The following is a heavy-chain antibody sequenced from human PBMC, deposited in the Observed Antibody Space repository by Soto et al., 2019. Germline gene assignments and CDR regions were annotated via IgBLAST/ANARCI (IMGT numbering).Heavy chain of an antibody. CDR2: ISGSGGST. V-gene: IGHV3-23*01. J-gene: IGHJ4*02. CDR1: GFTFSSYA. Sequence: EVQLLESGGGLVQPGGSLRLSCAASGFTFSSYAMSWVRQAPGKGLEWVSAISGSGGSTYYADSVKGRFTISRDNSKNTPYLQMNSLRAEDTAVYYGAKDQFEADSGRDVDDYWGQGTLVTVSS. D-gene: IGHD1-26*01. CDR3: AKDQFEADSGRDVDDY.